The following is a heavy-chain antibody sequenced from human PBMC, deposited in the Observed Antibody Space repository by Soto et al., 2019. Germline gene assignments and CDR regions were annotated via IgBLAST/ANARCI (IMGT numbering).Heavy chain of an antibody. CDR2: ISVAGNP. V-gene: IGHV3-13*05. Sequence: GGSLRLSCAASGFTFRSYDMHWVRQISGKGLEWVSAISVAGNPHYSDSVQGRFAISRENAKNSLYLQMNSLRVGDTAVYYCAREIEATGYWYFDLWRRGTLVTVSS. CDR3: AREIEATGYWYFDL. J-gene: IGHJ2*01. D-gene: IGHD1-1*01. CDR1: GFTFRSYD.